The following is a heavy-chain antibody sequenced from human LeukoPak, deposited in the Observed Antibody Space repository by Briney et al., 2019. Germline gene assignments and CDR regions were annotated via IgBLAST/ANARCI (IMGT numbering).Heavy chain of an antibody. D-gene: IGHD5-24*01. J-gene: IGHJ4*02. Sequence: AGGSLRLSCVASGFTFSSYWMNWVRQAPGKGLEWVANIKPDGGETYYVDSVEGRFTISRDNAKSTLYLQMNSLRAEDTAAYYCARDRAEDGYRVFDYWGQGTLVTVSS. CDR1: GFTFSSYW. CDR3: ARDRAEDGYRVFDY. CDR2: IKPDGGET. V-gene: IGHV3-7*01.